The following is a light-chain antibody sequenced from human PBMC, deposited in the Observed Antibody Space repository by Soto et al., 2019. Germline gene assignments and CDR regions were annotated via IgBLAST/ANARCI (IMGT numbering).Light chain of an antibody. CDR1: QSVSSK. CDR2: GAS. V-gene: IGKV3-15*01. Sequence: EIVLTQSPGTLSVSPGERATLSCRASQSVSSKLAWYQQKPGQAPRLLFYGASTGATGIPARFSGSGSETXXXXXXXXXXXXDFAVYYCQQYHDWPGTFGQXTKVEIK. J-gene: IGKJ1*01. CDR3: QQYHDWPGT.